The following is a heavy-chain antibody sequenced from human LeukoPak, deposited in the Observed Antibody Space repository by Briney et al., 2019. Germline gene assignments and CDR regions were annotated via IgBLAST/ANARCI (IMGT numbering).Heavy chain of an antibody. D-gene: IGHD2-2*01. CDR2: INHSGST. CDR3: ARAPPVTAAKGSFDY. CDR1: GGSFSGYY. J-gene: IGHJ4*02. Sequence: SETLSLTCAVYGGSFSGYYWSWLRQPPGKGLEWLGEINHSGSTNYNPSLKSRVTISVDTSKNQFSLKLTSVTAADTAVYYCARAPPVTAAKGSFDYWGQGTLVTVSS. V-gene: IGHV4-34*01.